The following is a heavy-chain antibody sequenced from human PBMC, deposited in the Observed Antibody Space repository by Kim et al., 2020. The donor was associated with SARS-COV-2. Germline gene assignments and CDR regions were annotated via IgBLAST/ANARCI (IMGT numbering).Heavy chain of an antibody. CDR1: GGSISTSY. J-gene: IGHJ5*02. D-gene: IGHD4-17*01. CDR3: SSWTTVQSEEWVYNCVDP. CDR2: VSHIATT. V-gene: IGHV4-59*01. Sequence: SETLSLTCTVSGGSISTSYWSWIRQPPGMGLEWIGYVSHIATTNYNPDLKSRVTMSVDTTKNQFSLKLRAVTAADSAVYYWSSWTTVQSEEWVYNCVDP.